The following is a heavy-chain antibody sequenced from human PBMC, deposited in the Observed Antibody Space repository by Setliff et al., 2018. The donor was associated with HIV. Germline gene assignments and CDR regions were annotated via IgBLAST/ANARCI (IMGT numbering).Heavy chain of an antibody. D-gene: IGHD2-2*02. CDR2: MNPDSGNT. J-gene: IGHJ4*02. CDR3: ARDRRPAGINYGYGYLDD. V-gene: IGHV1-8*01. CDR1: GYTSTSYD. Sequence: ASVKVSCKASGYTSTSYDINWVRQATGQGLEWMGWMNPDSGNTGSAQNFQGRLTITWNTSISTAYMELGSLGFDDTAVYFCARDRRPAGINYGYGYLDDWGQGTLVTVSS.